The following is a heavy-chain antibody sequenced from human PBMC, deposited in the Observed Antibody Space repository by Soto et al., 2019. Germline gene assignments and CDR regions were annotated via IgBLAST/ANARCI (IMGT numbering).Heavy chain of an antibody. D-gene: IGHD2-2*01. V-gene: IGHV3-21*01. CDR2: ISKSDYT. CDR1: GFAFNNYG. J-gene: IGHJ4*02. CDR3: AREDSIIIPAVSDF. Sequence: GGSLRLSCTVSGFAFNNYGINWVRQAPGKGLEWVSSISKSDYTYYSDSVKGRFAISRDNAKSSVSLQMNTLRVDDTAVYYCAREDSIIIPAVSDFWGQGTLVTVSS.